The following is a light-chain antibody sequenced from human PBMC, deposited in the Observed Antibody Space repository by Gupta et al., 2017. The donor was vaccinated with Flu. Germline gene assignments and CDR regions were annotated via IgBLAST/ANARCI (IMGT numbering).Light chain of an antibody. CDR3: QKSYSAPRT. Sequence: LQMSHSPSSLSVSVGDTVTITCLASQSLGPYLDWYQQRPGEGPNLLLYCTSTRQRGVPSRFVGGGSGTVFTLTVSSLLPEDAATYFCQKSYSAPRTFGQGTKVEV. V-gene: IGKV1-39*01. J-gene: IGKJ1*01. CDR2: CTS. CDR1: QSLGPY.